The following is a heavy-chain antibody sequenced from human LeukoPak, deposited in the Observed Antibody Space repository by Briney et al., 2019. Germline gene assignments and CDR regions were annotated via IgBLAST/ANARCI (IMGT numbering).Heavy chain of an antibody. CDR2: IRYEGSNK. Sequence: GRSLRLSCAASGFTFSSYGMHWVRQAPGKGLEWVAAIRYEGSNKYYADSVKGRFTISRDNSKSTLYLQMNSLRAEDTAVYYCARGTRDPGSYYYYYGMDVWGQGTTVTVSS. D-gene: IGHD1-1*01. V-gene: IGHV3-33*01. J-gene: IGHJ6*02. CDR3: ARGTRDPGSYYYYYGMDV. CDR1: GFTFSSYG.